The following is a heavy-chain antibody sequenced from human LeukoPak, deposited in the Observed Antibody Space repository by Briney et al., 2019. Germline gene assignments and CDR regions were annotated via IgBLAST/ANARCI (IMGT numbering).Heavy chain of an antibody. Sequence: GGSLRLSCAASGFTFSSYGMHWVRQAPGKGLEWVAFIRYDGSNKYYADSVKGRFTISRDNSKNTLYLHVNSLRPEDTAVYYCARRGMKYYYDSSGTIDYWGQGTLVTVSS. J-gene: IGHJ4*02. V-gene: IGHV3-30*02. D-gene: IGHD3-22*01. CDR1: GFTFSSYG. CDR3: ARRGMKYYYDSSGTIDY. CDR2: IRYDGSNK.